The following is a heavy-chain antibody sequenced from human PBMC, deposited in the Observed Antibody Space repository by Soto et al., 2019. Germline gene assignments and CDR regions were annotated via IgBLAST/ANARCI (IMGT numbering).Heavy chain of an antibody. J-gene: IGHJ3*02. Sequence: QVQLVESGGGVVQPGRSLRLSCAASGFTFSSYAMHWVRQAPGKGLEWVAVISYDGSNKYYADSVKGRFTISRDNSKNTLYLQMNSLRAEDTAVYYCARDLGTRARNAFDIWGQGTMVTVSS. D-gene: IGHD3-16*01. CDR3: ARDLGTRARNAFDI. CDR1: GFTFSSYA. CDR2: ISYDGSNK. V-gene: IGHV3-30-3*01.